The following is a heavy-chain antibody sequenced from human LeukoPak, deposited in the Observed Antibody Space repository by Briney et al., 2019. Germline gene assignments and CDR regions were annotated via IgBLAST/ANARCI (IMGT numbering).Heavy chain of an antibody. CDR2: IWYSGRT. CDR1: GGSITNYY. Sequence: SETLSLTCTVSGGSITNYYWSWIRQPPEKGLEWIGFIWYSGRTNYNPSLKSRVTISVDTSKNQFSLNLSSVTAADTAVYYCARGPKGSGYRSEYYYYYYMDVWGKGTTVTVSS. CDR3: ARGPKGSGYRSEYYYYYYMDV. V-gene: IGHV4-59*08. J-gene: IGHJ6*03. D-gene: IGHD5-12*01.